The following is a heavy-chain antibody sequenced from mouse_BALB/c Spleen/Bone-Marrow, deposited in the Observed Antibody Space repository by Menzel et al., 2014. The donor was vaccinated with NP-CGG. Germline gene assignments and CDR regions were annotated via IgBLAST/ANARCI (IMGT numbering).Heavy chain of an antibody. Sequence: VQLQQSGAELVKPGASVKLSCTASGFNIKDTYMHWVKQRPEQGLEWIGRIDPANGNTKYDPKFQGKATITADTSSNTAYLHLSSLTSEDTAVYYCARXXYDYYAMDYWXQXXXVTVSS. V-gene: IGHV14-3*02. CDR3: ARXXYDYYAMDY. D-gene: IGHD2-14*01. J-gene: IGHJ4*01. CDR1: GFNIKDTY. CDR2: IDPANGNT.